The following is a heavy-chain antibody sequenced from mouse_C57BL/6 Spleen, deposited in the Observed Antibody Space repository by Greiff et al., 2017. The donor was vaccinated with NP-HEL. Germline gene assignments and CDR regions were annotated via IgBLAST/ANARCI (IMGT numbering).Heavy chain of an antibody. D-gene: IGHD2-4*01. CDR1: GYSITSGYY. V-gene: IGHV3-6*01. CDR2: ISYDGSN. Sequence: EVQLQESGPGLVKPSQSLSLTCSVTGYSITSGYYWNWIRQFPGNKLEWMGYISYDGSNNYNPSLKNRISITRDTSKNQFFLKLNSVTTEDTATYYCARGLRGAYWGQGTLVTVSA. CDR3: ARGLRGAY. J-gene: IGHJ3*01.